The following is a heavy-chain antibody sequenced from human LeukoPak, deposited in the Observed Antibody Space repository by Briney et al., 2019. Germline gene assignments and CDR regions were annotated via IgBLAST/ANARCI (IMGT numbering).Heavy chain of an antibody. CDR1: GGSMSNYY. V-gene: IGHV4-59*01. J-gene: IGHJ2*01. Sequence: SETLSLTCTVSGGSMSNYYWNWIRQPPGKGLEWIGYMFYTGSGKYNPSLKSRVTISVDTSKRQISLRLTSVTTADTAVYYCARDRGKGYFDLWGRGTLVTVSS. CDR3: ARDRGKGYFDL. CDR2: MFYTGSG.